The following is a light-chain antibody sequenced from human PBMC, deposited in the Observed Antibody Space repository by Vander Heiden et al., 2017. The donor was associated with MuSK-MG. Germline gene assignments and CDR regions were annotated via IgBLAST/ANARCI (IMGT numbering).Light chain of an antibody. CDR3: QSYDNSLRGFVI. J-gene: IGLJ2*01. CDR1: RSTIGTGYY. V-gene: IGLV1-40*01. CDR2: GDS. Sequence: QSVPTQPPSESGAPGQRVTIPSTGDRSTIGTGYYVQWYQQLPGTAPKLLIYGDSNRPSGVPDRFSGSKSGTSASLAITGLQAEDEADYYGQSYDNSLRGFVIFGGGTKLTVL.